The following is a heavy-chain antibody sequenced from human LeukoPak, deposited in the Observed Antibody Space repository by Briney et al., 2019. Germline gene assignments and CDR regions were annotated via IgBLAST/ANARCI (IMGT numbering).Heavy chain of an antibody. CDR1: CGSISSYY. V-gene: IGHV4-4*07. J-gene: IGHJ4*02. D-gene: IGHD2-2*01. CDR3: ARVGRSTSFDY. CDR2: IYASGSP. Sequence: SETLSLTRTVACGSISSYYWSSIRQPAGKGLEWIGRIYASGSPNSNPSLKTRVTIPVDTSKNQCSLNLSSLTPTNPPANTWARVGRSTSFDYWGQGKLVSVSS.